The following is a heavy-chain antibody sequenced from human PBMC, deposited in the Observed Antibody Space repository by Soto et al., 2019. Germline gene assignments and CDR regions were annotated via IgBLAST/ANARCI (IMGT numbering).Heavy chain of an antibody. D-gene: IGHD3-16*02. CDR1: GFTFTSSA. V-gene: IGHV1-58*02. CDR3: AAGPLHYDYIWGSYRNTHDYYYYYMDV. J-gene: IGHJ6*03. CDR2: IVVGSGNT. Sequence: ASVKVSCKASGFTFTSSAMQWVRQARGQRLEWIGWIVVGSGNTNYAQKFQERVTITRDMSTSTAYMELSSLRSEDTAVYYCAAGPLHYDYIWGSYRNTHDYYYYYMDVWGKGTTVTVSS.